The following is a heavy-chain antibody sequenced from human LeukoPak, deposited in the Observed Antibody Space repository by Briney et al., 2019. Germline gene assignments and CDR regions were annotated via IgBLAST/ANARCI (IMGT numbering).Heavy chain of an antibody. J-gene: IGHJ6*03. CDR2: INPSGGST. CDR1: GYTFTSYY. Sequence: ASVKVSCKASGYTFTSYYMHWVRQAPGQGLEWMGIINPSGGSTSYAQKFQGRVTITTDESTSTAYMELSSLRSEDTAVYYCARVAARLLYYYYMDVWGKGTTVTVSS. D-gene: IGHD6-6*01. V-gene: IGHV1-46*01. CDR3: ARVAARLLYYYYMDV.